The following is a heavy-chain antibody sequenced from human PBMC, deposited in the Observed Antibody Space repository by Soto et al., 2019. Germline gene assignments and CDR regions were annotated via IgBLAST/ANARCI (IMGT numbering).Heavy chain of an antibody. CDR1: AASIISGNHY. Sequence: QVQLQESGPGLVKPSQTLSLTCTVSAASIISGNHYWTWVRQHPGKALEWIGYIYHSGSTYYNPSLRSRVTISVDASKNPFSLKLNSVTAADTAVYYCARVGVPAVIEYWGQGTLVTVSS. V-gene: IGHV4-31*03. J-gene: IGHJ4*02. CDR3: ARVGVPAVIEY. D-gene: IGHD2-2*01. CDR2: IYHSGST.